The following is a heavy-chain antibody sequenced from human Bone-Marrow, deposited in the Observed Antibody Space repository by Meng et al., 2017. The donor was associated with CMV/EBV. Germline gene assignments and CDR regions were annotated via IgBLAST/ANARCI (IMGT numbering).Heavy chain of an antibody. Sequence: ASVKVSCKASGYTLSGYYMDWVRQAPGQGLEWMGWINPNSGGTNYAQKFQGRVTMTRDTSISTAYMELSRLRSDDTAVYYCARDGSYYDILTGYLYYFDYWGQGTLVTVSS. CDR3: ARDGSYYDILTGYLYYFDY. V-gene: IGHV1-2*02. J-gene: IGHJ4*02. CDR2: INPNSGGT. CDR1: GYTLSGYY. D-gene: IGHD3-9*01.